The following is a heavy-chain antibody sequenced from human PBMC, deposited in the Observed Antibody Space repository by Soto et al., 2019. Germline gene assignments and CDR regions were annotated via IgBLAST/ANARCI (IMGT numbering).Heavy chain of an antibody. CDR2: IYPFDSDV. V-gene: IGHV5-51*01. CDR1: EYTFTHKW. D-gene: IGHD2-15*01. J-gene: IGHJ6*02. Sequence: GESLKISCKGSEYTFTHKWIGWVRQMPGKGLEWMGIIYPFDSDVRYSPSFQGQVTISADKSIGTAYVQWSSLKASDTATYYCARLSTAPSKDLSYHYFSLDVWGQGTTVTVSS. CDR3: ARLSTAPSKDLSYHYFSLDV.